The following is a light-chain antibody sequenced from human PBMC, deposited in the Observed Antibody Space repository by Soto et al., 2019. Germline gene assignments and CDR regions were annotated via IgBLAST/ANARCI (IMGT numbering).Light chain of an antibody. V-gene: IGKV3-11*01. Sequence: EIVLTQSPATLSLSPGERATLSCRASQSVSSYLAWYQQKPGQAPRLLIYDASNRATGIPARFSGSGSGTDFPLTSSSLEPEDFAVYYCQQRSNWPPRATFGGGTKVEIK. CDR2: DAS. CDR3: QQRSNWPPRAT. CDR1: QSVSSY. J-gene: IGKJ4*01.